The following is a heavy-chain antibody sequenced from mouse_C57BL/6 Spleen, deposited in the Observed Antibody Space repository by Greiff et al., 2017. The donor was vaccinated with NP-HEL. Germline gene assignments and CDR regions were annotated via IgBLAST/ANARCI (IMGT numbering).Heavy chain of an antibody. CDR2: IYPSDSET. Sequence: QVQLQQPGAELVRPGSSVKLSCKASGYTFTSYWMDWVKQRPGQGLEWIGNIYPSDSETHYNQKFKDKATLTVDKSSSTAYMQLSSLTSEDSAVYYCARSGDYGSSYSDYWGQGTTLTVSS. CDR1: GYTFTSYW. CDR3: ARSGDYGSSYSDY. D-gene: IGHD1-1*01. V-gene: IGHV1-61*01. J-gene: IGHJ2*01.